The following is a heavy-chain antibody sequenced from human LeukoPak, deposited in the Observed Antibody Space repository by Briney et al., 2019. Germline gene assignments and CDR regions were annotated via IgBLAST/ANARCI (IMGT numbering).Heavy chain of an antibody. D-gene: IGHD2-21*02. V-gene: IGHV1-18*01. CDR2: ISACNGNT. CDR1: GYTFTSYG. J-gene: IGHJ4*02. CDR3: ARDGASPHSPLDCGGDCYLDY. Sequence: ASVKVSCKASGYTFTSYGISWVRQAPGQGLEWMGWISACNGNTNYAQKLQGRVTMTTDTSTSTAYMELRSLRSDDTAVYYCARDGASPHSPLDCGGDCYLDYWGQGTLVTVSS.